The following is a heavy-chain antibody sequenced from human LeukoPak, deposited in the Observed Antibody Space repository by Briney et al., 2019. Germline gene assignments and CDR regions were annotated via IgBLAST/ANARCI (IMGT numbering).Heavy chain of an antibody. D-gene: IGHD2-15*01. Sequence: GGSLRLSCAASGFTFSSYGMSWVRQAPGKGLEWVSAISGSGGSTYYADSVKGRFTISRDNSKNTLYLQMNSLRAEDTAVYYCAKILRVRWTHMDVWGKGTTVTVSS. CDR3: AKILRVRWTHMDV. V-gene: IGHV3-23*01. CDR2: ISGSGGST. J-gene: IGHJ6*03. CDR1: GFTFSSYG.